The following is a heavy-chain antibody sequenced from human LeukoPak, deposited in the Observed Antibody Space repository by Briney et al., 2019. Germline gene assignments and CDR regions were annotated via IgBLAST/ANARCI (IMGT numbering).Heavy chain of an antibody. Sequence: PSETLSLTCSVSGDSISRSDSYWDWIRQPPGKGLEWIGTIYYSGRTYYSPSLKSRVTMSVDPSNNQFSLNLRSVTAADTAVYYCARRRYYDGSGYLEWGQGTLLSVSS. CDR1: GDSISRSDSY. J-gene: IGHJ1*01. CDR3: ARRRYYDGSGYLE. CDR2: IYYSGRT. V-gene: IGHV4-39*01. D-gene: IGHD3-22*01.